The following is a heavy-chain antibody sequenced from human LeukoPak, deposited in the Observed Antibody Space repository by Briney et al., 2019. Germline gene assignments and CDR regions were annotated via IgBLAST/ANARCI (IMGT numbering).Heavy chain of an antibody. CDR2: ISGSGGST. J-gene: IGHJ6*03. CDR1: GFTFSSYG. Sequence: QPGGTLRLSCAASGFTFSSYGMSWVRQAPGKGLEWVSAISGSGGSTYYADSVKGRFTISRDNSKNTLYLQMNSLRAEDTAVYYCAKTPRAYGSGSYLGYYYYYYMDVWGKGTTVTISS. CDR3: AKTPRAYGSGSYLGYYYYYYMDV. V-gene: IGHV3-23*01. D-gene: IGHD3-10*01.